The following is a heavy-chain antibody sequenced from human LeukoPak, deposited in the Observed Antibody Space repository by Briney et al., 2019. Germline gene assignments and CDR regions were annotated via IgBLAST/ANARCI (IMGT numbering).Heavy chain of an antibody. CDR1: GFTFSFYS. V-gene: IGHV3-21*01. CDR2: ISSSSTYI. CDR3: ARVRVILTTMASFSY. D-gene: IGHD3-9*01. Sequence: PGGSLRLSCAASGFTFSFYSMNWVRQAPGKGLEWVSSISSSSTYIYYADSVKGRFTISRDNSENTLYLQLNSLRPEDTAVYYCARVRVILTTMASFSYWGLGTLVTVSS. J-gene: IGHJ4*02.